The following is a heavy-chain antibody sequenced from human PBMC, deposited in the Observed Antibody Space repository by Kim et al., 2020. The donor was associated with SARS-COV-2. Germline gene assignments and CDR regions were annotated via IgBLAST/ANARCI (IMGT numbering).Heavy chain of an antibody. V-gene: IGHV3-11*05. Sequence: YADAGKGRFTISRDNAKNSLYLQMNSLRAEDTAVYYCARVLVATSNWFDPWGQGTLVTVSS. J-gene: IGHJ5*02. D-gene: IGHD5-12*01. CDR3: ARVLVATSNWFDP.